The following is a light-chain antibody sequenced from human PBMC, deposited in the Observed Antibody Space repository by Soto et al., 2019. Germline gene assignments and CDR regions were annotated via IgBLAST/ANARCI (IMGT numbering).Light chain of an antibody. J-gene: IGLJ2*01. CDR2: EVS. V-gene: IGLV2-8*01. CDR3: SSFVGSPVV. Sequence: QSAPTQPPSASGSPGQSVTIPCTGTSSDVGDYNYVSWYQQHPGKVPKLLIYEVSKRPSGVPDRFSGSKSGNTASLTVSGLQAEEEADYYCSSFVGSPVVFGGGTKLTVL. CDR1: SSDVGDYNY.